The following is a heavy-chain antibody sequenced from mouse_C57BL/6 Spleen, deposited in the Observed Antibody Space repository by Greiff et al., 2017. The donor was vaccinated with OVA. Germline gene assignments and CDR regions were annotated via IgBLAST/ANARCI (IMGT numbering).Heavy chain of an antibody. V-gene: IGHV1-64*01. CDR2: IHPNSGST. CDR3: AEHGYDGPYFDY. Sequence: VQLQQPGAELVKPGASVKLSCKASGYTFTSYWMHWVKQRPGQGLEWIGMIHPNSGSTNYNEKFKSKATLTVDKSSSTAYMQLSSLTSEDSAVYYCAEHGYDGPYFDYWGQGTTLTVSS. CDR1: GYTFTSYW. J-gene: IGHJ2*01. D-gene: IGHD2-2*01.